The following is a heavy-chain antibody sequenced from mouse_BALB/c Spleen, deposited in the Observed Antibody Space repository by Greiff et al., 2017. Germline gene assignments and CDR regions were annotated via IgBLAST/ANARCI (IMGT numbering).Heavy chain of an antibody. V-gene: IGHV14-3*02. CDR2: IDPANGNT. Sequence: EVQLVESGAELVKPGASVKLSCTASGFNIKDTYMHWVKQRPEQGLEWIGRIDPANGNTKYDPKFQGKATITADTSSNTAYLQLSSLTSEDTAVYYCARFYYGYDKAMDYWGQGTSVTVSS. D-gene: IGHD2-2*01. CDR3: ARFYYGYDKAMDY. J-gene: IGHJ4*01. CDR1: GFNIKDTY.